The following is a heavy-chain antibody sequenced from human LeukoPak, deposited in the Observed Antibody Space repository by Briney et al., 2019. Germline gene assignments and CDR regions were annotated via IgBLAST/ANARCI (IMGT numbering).Heavy chain of an antibody. CDR2: IYYSGGT. J-gene: IGHJ3*02. V-gene: IGHV4-59*12. CDR1: GGSISSYY. Sequence: SETLSLTCTVSGGSISSYYWSWIRQPPGKGLEWIGYIYYSGGTNYNPSLKSRVTISVDTSKNQFSLKLSSVTAADTAVYYCAGGETGTTYDAFDIWGQGTMVTVSS. D-gene: IGHD1-7*01. CDR3: AGGETGTTYDAFDI.